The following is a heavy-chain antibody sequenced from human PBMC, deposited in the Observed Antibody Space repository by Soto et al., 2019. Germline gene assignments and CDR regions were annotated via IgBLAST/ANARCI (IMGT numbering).Heavy chain of an antibody. D-gene: IGHD3-22*01. Sequence: ASVKVSCKASGYTFTGYYMHWVRQAPGQGLEWMGWINPNSGGTNYAQKFQGWVTMTRDTSISTAYMELSRLRSDDTAVYYCARETYYYDSSGYPEGAFDIWGQGTMVTVSS. CDR3: ARETYYYDSSGYPEGAFDI. CDR1: GYTFTGYY. V-gene: IGHV1-2*04. CDR2: INPNSGGT. J-gene: IGHJ3*02.